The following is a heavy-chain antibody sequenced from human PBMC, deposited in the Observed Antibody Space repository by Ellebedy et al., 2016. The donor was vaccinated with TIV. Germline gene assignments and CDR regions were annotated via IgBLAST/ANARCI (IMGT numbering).Heavy chain of an antibody. CDR1: AYTLTDLS. D-gene: IGHD6-13*01. V-gene: IGHV1-24*01. J-gene: IGHJ3*02. CDR3: ATSIPTSSSWYADAFDI. CDR2: FDPEDGAT. Sequence: AASVKVSCKVSAYTLTDLSMHWVRQAPGKGLEWMGGFDPEDGATIYAQKFQGRVTMTEDTYTDTAYMELSSLRSEDTAVYYCATSIPTSSSWYADAFDIWGQGTMVTVSS.